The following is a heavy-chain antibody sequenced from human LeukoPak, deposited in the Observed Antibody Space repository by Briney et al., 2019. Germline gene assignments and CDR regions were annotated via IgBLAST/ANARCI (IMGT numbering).Heavy chain of an antibody. CDR3: ARIRCGHSGSICYNH. CDR2: ISHTEGT. CDR1: GVSINDYY. J-gene: IGHJ4*02. D-gene: IGHD2-21*01. Sequence: SETLSLTCGVFGVSINDYYWSWIRQSPGKGLEWIGEISHTEGTRYNPSLESRVTMSVGTSENQLSLKLIFVTAADTAVYYCARIRCGHSGSICYNHWGLGTLVTVSS. V-gene: IGHV4-34*01.